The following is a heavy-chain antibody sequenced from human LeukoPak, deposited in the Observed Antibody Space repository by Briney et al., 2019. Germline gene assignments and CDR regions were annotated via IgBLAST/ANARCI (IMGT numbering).Heavy chain of an antibody. Sequence: PGRSLRLSCAASGFTFSSYGMHWVRQAPGKGLEGVAVIWYDGSNKYYADSVKGRFTISRDNSKNTLYLQMNSLRAEDTAVYYCARDGVIGFAFDIWGQGIMVTVSS. CDR3: ARDGVIGFAFDI. D-gene: IGHD3-16*02. V-gene: IGHV3-33*01. CDR1: GFTFSSYG. CDR2: IWYDGSNK. J-gene: IGHJ3*02.